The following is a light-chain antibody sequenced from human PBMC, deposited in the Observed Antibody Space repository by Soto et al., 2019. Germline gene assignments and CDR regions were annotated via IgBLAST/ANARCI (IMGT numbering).Light chain of an antibody. Sequence: QSALTQPPSASWSPGQSVTISCTGTSSDVCGFNYVSWYQQHPGKAPKLMIYEVSQRPSGVPDRFSGSKSGNTASLTVSGLQAEDEADYYCSSYAGSNNPLYVFGTGTKV. CDR1: SSDVCGFNY. J-gene: IGLJ1*01. CDR2: EVS. CDR3: SSYAGSNNPLYV. V-gene: IGLV2-8*01.